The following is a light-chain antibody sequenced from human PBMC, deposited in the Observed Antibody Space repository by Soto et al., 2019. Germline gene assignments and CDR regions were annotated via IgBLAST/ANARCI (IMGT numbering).Light chain of an antibody. CDR3: SSYTSSSTVLI. CDR1: SSDVGGYNY. J-gene: IGLJ1*01. CDR2: DVS. Sequence: QSALTQPASVSGSPGQSITISCTGTSSDVGGYNYVSWYQQHPGKAPKLMIYDVSNRPSGVSNRFSGSKSGNTASLTISGHQAEDEADYYCSSYTSSSTVLIFGTGTKVTVL. V-gene: IGLV2-14*01.